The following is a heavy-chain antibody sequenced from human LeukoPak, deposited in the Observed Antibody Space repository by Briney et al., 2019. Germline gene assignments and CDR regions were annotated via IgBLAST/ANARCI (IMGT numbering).Heavy chain of an antibody. V-gene: IGHV3-7*01. D-gene: IGHD4-11*01. Sequence: GGSLRLSCAASGFTFNTYWMTWVRQAPGRGLEWVANVRQDGGEGHYVDSVKGRFTVSRDNAENSLYLQLNSLRIEDTAVYYCAKDKTTVTLWGQGTLVTVSS. CDR3: AKDKTTVTL. CDR2: VRQDGGEG. J-gene: IGHJ4*02. CDR1: GFTFNTYW.